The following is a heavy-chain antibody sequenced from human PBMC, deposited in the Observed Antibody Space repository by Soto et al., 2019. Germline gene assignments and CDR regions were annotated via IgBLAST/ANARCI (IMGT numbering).Heavy chain of an antibody. D-gene: IGHD2-21*02. CDR3: ARDKGAYCGGDCYSTWFDP. CDR1: GYTFTSYG. CDR2: ISAYNGNT. Sequence: ASVKVSCKASGYTFTSYGISWVRQAPGQGLEWMGWISAYNGNTNYAQKIQGRVNMTTDTSTSTTYKEMRSLKTDDTAVYYCARDKGAYCGGDCYSTWFDPWGQGTLVTVSS. V-gene: IGHV1-18*01. J-gene: IGHJ5*02.